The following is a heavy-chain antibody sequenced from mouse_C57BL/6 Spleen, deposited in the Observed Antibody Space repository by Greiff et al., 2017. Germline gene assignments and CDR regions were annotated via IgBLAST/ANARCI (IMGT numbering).Heavy chain of an antibody. J-gene: IGHJ4*01. D-gene: IGHD1-1*01. Sequence: VQLQQPGAELVRPGTSVKLSCKASGYTFTSYWMHWVKQRPGQGLEWIGVFDPSDSYTNYNQKFKGKATLTVDQSSSTAYMQLSSLTSEDSAVYYCARQDYDGISGGYAMDYWGQGASVTFSS. CDR3: ARQDYDGISGGYAMDY. CDR2: FDPSDSYT. V-gene: IGHV1-59*01. CDR1: GYTFTSYW.